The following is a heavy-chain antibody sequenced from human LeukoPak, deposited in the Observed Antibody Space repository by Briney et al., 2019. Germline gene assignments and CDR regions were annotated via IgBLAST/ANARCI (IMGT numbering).Heavy chain of an antibody. Sequence: GRSLRLSCAASGFTFSSYAMHWVRQAPGKGLEWVAVISYDGSNKYYADSVKGRFTISRDNSKNTLYLQMNSLRAEDTAVYYCAKWLAGPTTVVTEASTDFDYWGQGTLVTVSS. J-gene: IGHJ4*02. CDR3: AKWLAGPTTVVTEASTDFDY. D-gene: IGHD4-23*01. V-gene: IGHV3-30-3*02. CDR2: ISYDGSNK. CDR1: GFTFSSYA.